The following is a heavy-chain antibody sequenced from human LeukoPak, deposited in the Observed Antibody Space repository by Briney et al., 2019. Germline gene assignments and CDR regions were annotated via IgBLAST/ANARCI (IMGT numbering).Heavy chain of an antibody. CDR2: IYYSGST. J-gene: IGHJ4*02. D-gene: IGHD5-12*01. V-gene: IGHV4-59*04. CDR3: ARHHGYNYIIFDY. Sequence: PSETLSLTCTVSGGSISSYYWSWIRQPPGKGLEWIGYIYYSGSTYYNPSLKSRVTISVDTSKNQFSLKLSSVTAADTAVYYCARHHGYNYIIFDYWGQGTLVTVSS. CDR1: GGSISSYY.